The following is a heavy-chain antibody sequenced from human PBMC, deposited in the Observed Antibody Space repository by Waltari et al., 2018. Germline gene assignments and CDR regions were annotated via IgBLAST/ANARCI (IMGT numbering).Heavy chain of an antibody. V-gene: IGHV1-2*06. CDR2: INPNSGGT. J-gene: IGHJ1*01. Sequence: QVQLVQSGAEVKKPGASVKVSCKASGYTFPGYYMHWLRQAPGQGLEWMGRINPNSGGTNYAQKFQGRVTMTRDTSISTAYMELSRLRSDDTAVYYCARVKTYCSGGSCSGYFQHWGQGTLVTVSS. CDR3: ARVKTYCSGGSCSGYFQH. CDR1: GYTFPGYY. D-gene: IGHD2-15*01.